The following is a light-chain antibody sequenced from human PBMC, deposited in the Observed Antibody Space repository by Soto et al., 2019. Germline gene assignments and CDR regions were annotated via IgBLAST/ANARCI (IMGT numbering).Light chain of an antibody. CDR1: RSDVGGYNY. V-gene: IGLV2-14*01. J-gene: IGLJ1*01. CDR2: DVN. Sequence: QSVLTQPASVSGSPGQSITISCTGTRSDVGGYNYVSWYQQHPGKAPRLMIYDVNNRPSGVSDRFFGSKSGNTASLTISGLQSGDEADYYCSSYSSSSTSYVFGSGAKLTVL. CDR3: SSYSSSSTSYV.